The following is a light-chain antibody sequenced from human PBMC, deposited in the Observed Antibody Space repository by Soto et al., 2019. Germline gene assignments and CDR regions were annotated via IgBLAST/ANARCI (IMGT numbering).Light chain of an antibody. V-gene: IGKV3-15*01. J-gene: IGKJ1*01. Sequence: EIVFTQSPGTLSLSPGERATLSCRASQSVTNSYLAWCQQKPGQAPRLLIYDASTRATGIPVRFSGSGSGTEFTLTISSLQSEDFGVYYCQQNKDWPGTFGQGTKVDIK. CDR3: QQNKDWPGT. CDR2: DAS. CDR1: QSVTNSY.